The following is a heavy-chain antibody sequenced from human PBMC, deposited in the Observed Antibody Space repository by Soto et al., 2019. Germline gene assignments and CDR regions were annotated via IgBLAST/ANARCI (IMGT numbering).Heavy chain of an antibody. J-gene: IGHJ6*02. V-gene: IGHV1-18*01. CDR1: GCTFTSYG. D-gene: IGHD3-22*01. CDR3: ARECYYDSSGYYFYYYYGMDV. CDR2: ISAYNGNT. Sequence: ASVKVSCKASGCTFTSYGISWVRQAPGQGLEWMGWISAYNGNTNYAQKLRGRVTMTTDTSTSTAYMELRSLRSDDTAVHYCARECYYDSSGYYFYYYYGMDVWGQGTTVTVSS.